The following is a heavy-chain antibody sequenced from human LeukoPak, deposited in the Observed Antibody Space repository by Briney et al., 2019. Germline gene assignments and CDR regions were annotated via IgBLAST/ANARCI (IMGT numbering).Heavy chain of an antibody. CDR2: ILSGSGNI. CDR3: AKRDTAMATGYFDY. V-gene: IGHV3-21*04. Sequence: GGSLRLSCATSGFTFYEYSMNWVRQAPGKGLEWVSSILSGSGNIYYADSVKGRFTISRGNSKNTLYLQMNSLRTEDTAVYYCAKRDTAMATGYFDYWGQGTLVTVSS. CDR1: GFTFYEYS. J-gene: IGHJ4*02. D-gene: IGHD5-18*01.